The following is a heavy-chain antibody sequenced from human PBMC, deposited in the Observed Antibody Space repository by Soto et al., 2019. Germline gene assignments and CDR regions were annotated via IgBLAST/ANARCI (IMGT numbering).Heavy chain of an antibody. D-gene: IGHD3-3*01. V-gene: IGHV1-18*01. CDR1: GYTFTSYG. Sequence: ASVKVSCKASGYTFTSYGISWVRQAPGQWLGWMGWISAYNGNTNYAQKLQGRVTITTDTSTSTAYMELRSLRSDDTAVYYSARGRSGYSCTSGFDIWGQGTMVTVSS. CDR3: ARGRSGYSCTSGFDI. J-gene: IGHJ3*02. CDR2: ISAYNGNT.